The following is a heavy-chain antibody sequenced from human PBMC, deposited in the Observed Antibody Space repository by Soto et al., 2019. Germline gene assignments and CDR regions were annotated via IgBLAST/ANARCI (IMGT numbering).Heavy chain of an antibody. J-gene: IGHJ6*02. CDR2: SNAGNGDT. V-gene: IGHV1-3*01. D-gene: IGHD1-7*01. CDR1: GYSFTSYG. Sequence: QVQLVQSGAEVKKPGASVKVSCKASGYSFTSYGVHWVRQAPGQRLEWMGRSNAGNGDTEHPQKFQGRVTITRDTSANTAYMELSRLRSEDTAVYYCARDRYNWNYEGYYYGMDVWGQGTTVTVSS. CDR3: ARDRYNWNYEGYYYGMDV.